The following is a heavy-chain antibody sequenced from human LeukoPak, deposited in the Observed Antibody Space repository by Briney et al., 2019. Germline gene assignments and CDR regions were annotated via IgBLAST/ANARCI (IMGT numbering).Heavy chain of an antibody. D-gene: IGHD3-22*01. V-gene: IGHV3-23*01. J-gene: IGHJ4*02. CDR3: AKELNYYDSSGYSY. CDR1: GFTFSSYV. Sequence: GGSLRLSCAASGFTFSSYVMSWVRQAPGKGLEWVSTISGSGSSTYYADSVKGRFTISRDNSKNTLYLQMNSLRAEGTAVYYCAKELNYYDSSGYSYWGQGTLVTVSS. CDR2: ISGSGSST.